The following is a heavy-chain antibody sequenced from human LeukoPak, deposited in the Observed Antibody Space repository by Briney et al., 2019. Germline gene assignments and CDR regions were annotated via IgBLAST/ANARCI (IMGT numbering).Heavy chain of an antibody. Sequence: ASVKVSCKASGYTFTSYYMHWVRQAPGQGLEWMGIINPSGGSTSYAQKFQGRVTMTRDTSTSTVYMELSSLRSEDTAVYYCAMGPAAAYYYYGMDVWGQGTTVTVSS. CDR3: AMGPAAAYYYYGMDV. D-gene: IGHD2-2*01. CDR1: GYTFTSYY. J-gene: IGHJ6*02. CDR2: INPSGGST. V-gene: IGHV1-46*01.